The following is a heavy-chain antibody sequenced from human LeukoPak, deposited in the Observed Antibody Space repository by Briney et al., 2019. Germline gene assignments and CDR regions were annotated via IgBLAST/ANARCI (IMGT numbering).Heavy chain of an antibody. CDR2: ISYDGSNK. CDR3: AKDRSRPLTYIDY. J-gene: IGHJ4*02. D-gene: IGHD6-13*01. Sequence: GGSLRLSCAASGFTFSSYGMHWVRQAPGKGLEWVAVISYDGSNKYYADSVKGRFTISRDNSKNTLYLQMNRLRAEDMAVYYCAKDRSRPLTYIDYWGQGTLVTVSS. V-gene: IGHV3-30*18. CDR1: GFTFSSYG.